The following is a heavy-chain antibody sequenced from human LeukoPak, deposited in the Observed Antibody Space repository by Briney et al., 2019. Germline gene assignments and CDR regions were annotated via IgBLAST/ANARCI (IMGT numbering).Heavy chain of an antibody. Sequence: ASVKVSCKASGGTFSNYGVSWVRQAPGQGLEWMGGIIPIFGTANYAQKFQGRVTITADKSTTTAYMELSSLRSEDTAVYYCARAHGDYSYYFHYWGQGTLVTVSS. V-gene: IGHV1-69*06. CDR1: GGTFSNYG. CDR2: IIPIFGTA. CDR3: ARAHGDYSYYFHY. D-gene: IGHD4-17*01. J-gene: IGHJ4*02.